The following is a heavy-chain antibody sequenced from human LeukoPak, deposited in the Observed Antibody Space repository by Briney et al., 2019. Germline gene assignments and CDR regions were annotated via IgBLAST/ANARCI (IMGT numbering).Heavy chain of an antibody. CDR3: ARRWPMDSSSSGKTDAFDI. CDR1: GYSFTSYW. D-gene: IGHD6-6*01. J-gene: IGHJ3*02. V-gene: IGHV5-51*01. CDR2: IYPGDSDT. Sequence: GESLKISCKGSGYSFTSYWIGWVRQMPGKGLEWMGIIYPGDSDTRYSPSFQGQVTISADKSISTAYLQWSSLKASDTAMYYCARRWPMDSSSSGKTDAFDIWGQGTMVTVSS.